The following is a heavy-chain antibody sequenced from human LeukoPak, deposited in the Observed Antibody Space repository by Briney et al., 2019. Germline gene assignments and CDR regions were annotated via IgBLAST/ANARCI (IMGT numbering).Heavy chain of an antibody. D-gene: IGHD3-22*01. Sequence: SETLSHTCTVPGGSISSRYWSWIRQPPGMRLEWIGYIHTSGSTNYNPSLKSRVTMSVDTSKNQFSLKLTSVTAADTALYYCAREGSSDFFDSWGLGTLVTVSS. CDR2: IHTSGST. CDR3: AREGSSDFFDS. J-gene: IGHJ4*02. V-gene: IGHV4-4*08. CDR1: GGSISSRY.